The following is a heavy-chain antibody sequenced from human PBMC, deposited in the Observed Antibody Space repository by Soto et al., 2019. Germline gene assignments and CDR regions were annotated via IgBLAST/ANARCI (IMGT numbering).Heavy chain of an antibody. Sequence: GESLKISCKGSGYSFTSYWIGWVRQMPGKGLEWMGIIYPGDSDTRYSPSFQGQVTISADKSISTAYLQWSSLKASDTAMYYCARQYYDSSGYYFGYNWFDPWGQGTLVTVSS. V-gene: IGHV5-51*01. D-gene: IGHD3-22*01. CDR2: IYPGDSDT. J-gene: IGHJ5*02. CDR3: ARQYYDSSGYYFGYNWFDP. CDR1: GYSFTSYW.